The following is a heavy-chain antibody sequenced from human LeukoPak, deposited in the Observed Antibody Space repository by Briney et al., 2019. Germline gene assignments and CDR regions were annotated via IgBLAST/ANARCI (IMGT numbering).Heavy chain of an antibody. CDR1: GFTFSSYG. Sequence: GGSLRLSCAASGFTFSSYGMSWVRQAPGKGLEWVSAISGSGGSTYYADSVKGRFTISRDNSKNTLYLQMNSLRAEDTAVYYCAKDHRRRLRPLEDWTDYWGQGTLVTVSS. V-gene: IGHV3-23*01. D-gene: IGHD1-1*01. CDR3: AKDHRRRLRPLEDWTDY. CDR2: ISGSGGST. J-gene: IGHJ4*02.